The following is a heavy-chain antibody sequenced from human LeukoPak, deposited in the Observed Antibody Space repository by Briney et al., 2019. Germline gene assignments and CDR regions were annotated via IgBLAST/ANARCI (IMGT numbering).Heavy chain of an antibody. CDR1: GASISSGGYY. CDR3: AIAIAAAGHFDY. Sequence: SQTLSLTCTVSGASISSGGYYWSWIRQPPGKGLEWIGYIYHSGSTYYNPSLKSQVTISVDRSKNQFSLKLSSVTAADTAVYYCAIAIAAAGHFDYWGQGTLVTVSS. V-gene: IGHV4-30-2*01. CDR2: IYHSGST. J-gene: IGHJ4*02. D-gene: IGHD6-13*01.